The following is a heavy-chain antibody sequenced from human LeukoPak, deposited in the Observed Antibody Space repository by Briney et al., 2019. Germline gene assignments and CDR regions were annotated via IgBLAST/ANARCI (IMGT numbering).Heavy chain of an antibody. CDR3: AKIHCSGGSCHPPSDFDY. V-gene: IGHV3-23*01. CDR2: ISGSGGST. J-gene: IGHJ4*02. CDR1: GFIFSSYG. Sequence: GGSLRLSCAASGFIFSSYGMSWVRQAPGKGLEWVSAISGSGGSTYYTDSVKGRFTISRDNSKNTLYLQMNNLRAEDTAVYYCAKIHCSGGSCHPPSDFDYWGQGTLVTVSS. D-gene: IGHD2-15*01.